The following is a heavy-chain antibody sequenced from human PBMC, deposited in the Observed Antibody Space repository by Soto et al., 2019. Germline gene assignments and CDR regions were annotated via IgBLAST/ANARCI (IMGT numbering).Heavy chain of an antibody. CDR3: AGGSSGDYGDYALDY. CDR1: GFTFTKNY. V-gene: IGHV3-11*03. Sequence: PGGSLRLSCAASGFTFTKNYMTWIRQAPGKGLEWISYIASTSSYTSYADSVKGRFSISRDNAKNSLYLQMNSLRAEDTAVYYCAGGSSGDYGDYALDYWGQGTLVTVSS. J-gene: IGHJ4*02. CDR2: IASTSSYT. D-gene: IGHD4-17*01.